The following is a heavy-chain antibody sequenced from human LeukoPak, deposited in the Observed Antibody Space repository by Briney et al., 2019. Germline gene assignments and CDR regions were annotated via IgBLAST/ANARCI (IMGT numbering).Heavy chain of an antibody. D-gene: IGHD7-27*01. CDR3: ARLANWGSNYVLDY. V-gene: IGHV4-59*01. CDR2: IYYSGST. CDR1: GGSISSYY. J-gene: IGHJ4*02. Sequence: PSETLSLTCTVSGGSISSYYWSWIRQPPGKGLEWIGNIYYSGSTNYNPSLKSRVTISVDTSKNQFSLKLSSVTAADTAVYYCARLANWGSNYVLDYWGQGIRVTVSS.